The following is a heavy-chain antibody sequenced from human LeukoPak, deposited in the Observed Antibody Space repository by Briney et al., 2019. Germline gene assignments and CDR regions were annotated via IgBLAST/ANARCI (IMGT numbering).Heavy chain of an antibody. J-gene: IGHJ4*02. V-gene: IGHV3-23*01. Sequence: PGGSLRLSCAASGFTFDDYAMHWVRQALGKGLEWVSGISGSGGNTYYADSVMGRFTISRDSSKNTLYLQRNGLRADDTAVYYCAKDIGYWSGDSCPYFDHWGQGTLVTVSS. CDR3: AKDIGYWSGDSCPYFDH. D-gene: IGHD2-15*01. CDR1: GFTFDDYA. CDR2: ISGSGGNT.